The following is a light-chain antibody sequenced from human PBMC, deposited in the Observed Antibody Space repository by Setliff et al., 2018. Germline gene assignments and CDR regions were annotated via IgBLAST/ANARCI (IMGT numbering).Light chain of an antibody. CDR1: SSDVGGYHY. V-gene: IGLV2-11*01. Sequence: QSALAQPRSVSGSPGQSVTISCTGTSSDVGGYHYGGDYYVSWYQQYPGKAPKLIIYNVNQRPSGVPDRFSGSRSGVTASLTISGLQAEDESDYYCCSYAGNSYVLGTGTKVTVL. CDR2: NVN. J-gene: IGLJ1*01. CDR3: CSYAGNSYV.